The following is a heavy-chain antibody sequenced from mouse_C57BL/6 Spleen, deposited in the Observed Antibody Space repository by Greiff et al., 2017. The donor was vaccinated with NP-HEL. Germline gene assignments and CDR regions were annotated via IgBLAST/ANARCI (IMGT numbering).Heavy chain of an antibody. CDR3: ARRYYYGNSCYAMDY. J-gene: IGHJ4*01. CDR2: INPNNGGT. CDR1: GYTFTDYN. D-gene: IGHD2-1*01. Sequence: EVQLQESGPELVKPGASVKMPCKASGYTFTDYNMDWVKQSHGKSLEWIGDINPNNGGTIYNQKFKGKATLTVDKSSSTAYMELRSLTSEDTAVYYCARRYYYGNSCYAMDYWGQGTSVTVSS. V-gene: IGHV1-18*01.